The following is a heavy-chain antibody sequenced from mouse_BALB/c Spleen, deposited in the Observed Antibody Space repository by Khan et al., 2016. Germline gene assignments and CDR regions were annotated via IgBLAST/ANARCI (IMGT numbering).Heavy chain of an antibody. Sequence: VQLQQSGPELVKPGASVKMSCKASGYTFTSYVMHWVKQKPGQGLEWIGYINPYNDGTKYNEKFKGKATLTSDKSSSTAYMELSSLTSEDSAVYYCASYYGSSYWYFDVWGAGTTVTVSS. D-gene: IGHD1-1*01. V-gene: IGHV1S136*01. CDR1: GYTFTSYV. CDR3: ASYYGSSYWYFDV. J-gene: IGHJ1*01. CDR2: INPYNDGT.